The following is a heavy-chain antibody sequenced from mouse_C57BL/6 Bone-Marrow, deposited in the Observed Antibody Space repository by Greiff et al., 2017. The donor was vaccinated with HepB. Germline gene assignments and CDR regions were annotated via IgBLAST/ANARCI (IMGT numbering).Heavy chain of an antibody. Sequence: EVQLVESGGGLVQPGESLKLSCESNEYEFPSHDMSWVRKTPEKRLELVAAINSDGGSTYYPDTMERRIIISRDNTKKTLYLHMSSLRAEDTALYYCARHSYYVAWFAYWGQGTLVTVSS. CDR3: ARHSYYVAWFAY. J-gene: IGHJ3*01. CDR2: INSDGGST. CDR1: EYEFPSHD. V-gene: IGHV5-2*01. D-gene: IGHD2-12*01.